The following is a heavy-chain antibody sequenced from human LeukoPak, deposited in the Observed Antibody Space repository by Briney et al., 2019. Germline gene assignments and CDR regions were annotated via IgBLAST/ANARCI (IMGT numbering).Heavy chain of an antibody. CDR3: ARAVGGDGSGSL. J-gene: IGHJ4*02. CDR1: GDSISTYY. CDR2: IYYRVPS. V-gene: IGHV4-59*01. Sequence: PSETLSLTCTVSGDSISTYYWSWIRQPPGKGLEWICYIYYRVPSDYNPSLKRRVTMSVDMSTRQISLKLSSVTAADTAVYYCARAVGGDGSGSLWRPGTLVTVSS. D-gene: IGHD3-10*01.